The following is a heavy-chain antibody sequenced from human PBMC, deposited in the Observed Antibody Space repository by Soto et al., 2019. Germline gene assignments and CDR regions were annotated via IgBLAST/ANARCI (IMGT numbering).Heavy chain of an antibody. Sequence: GGSLRLSCAASGFTFSSYGMHWVRQAPGKGLEWVAVIWYDGSNKYYADSVKGRFTISRDNSKNTLYLQMNSLRAEDTAVYYCARGQYSSSPGWFDPWGQGTLVTVSS. D-gene: IGHD6-6*01. CDR3: ARGQYSSSPGWFDP. J-gene: IGHJ5*02. CDR1: GFTFSSYG. CDR2: IWYDGSNK. V-gene: IGHV3-33*01.